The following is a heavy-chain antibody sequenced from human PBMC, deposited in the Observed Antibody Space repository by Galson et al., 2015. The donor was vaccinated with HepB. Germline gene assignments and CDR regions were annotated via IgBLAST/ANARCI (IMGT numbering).Heavy chain of an antibody. Sequence: SVKVSCKASGDTFNNYEINWVRQAPGQGLEWMGRIIPILGRTLYAQKFQGRFTATADKSTSTVYMELNSLISEDTAMYCCARVSDYAGRAFDIWGQGTMVTVSS. CDR1: GDTFNNYE. CDR3: ARVSDYAGRAFDI. D-gene: IGHD4/OR15-4a*01. V-gene: IGHV1-69*04. J-gene: IGHJ3*02. CDR2: IIPILGRT.